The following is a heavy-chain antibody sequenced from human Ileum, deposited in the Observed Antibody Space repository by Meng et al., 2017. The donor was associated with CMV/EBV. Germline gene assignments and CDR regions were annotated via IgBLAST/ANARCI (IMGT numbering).Heavy chain of an antibody. Sequence: ASVKVSCKASGYTFTGYYMHWVRQAPGQGLEWMGWINHNSGGTNYAQKFQGRVTMTRDTSISTAYMELSSLRSEDTAVYYCARVPDYCSSTSCSHDAFDIWGQGTMVTVSS. CDR3: ARVPDYCSSTSCSHDAFDI. J-gene: IGHJ3*02. CDR2: INHNSGGT. V-gene: IGHV1-2*02. D-gene: IGHD2-2*01. CDR1: GYTFTGYY.